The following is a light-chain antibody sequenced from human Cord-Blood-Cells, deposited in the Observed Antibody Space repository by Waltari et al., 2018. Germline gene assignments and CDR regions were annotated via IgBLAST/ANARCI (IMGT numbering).Light chain of an antibody. CDR3: SSYTSSSTWV. CDR1: NSDVGGYNH. V-gene: IGLV2-14*01. Sequence: QSALTQPASVSGSPGQSITISRTGTNSDVGGYNHVSWYQQHPGKAPKLMIYDVSKRPSGVSNRFSGSKSGNTASLTISGLQAEDEADYYCSSYTSSSTWVFGGGTKLTVL. CDR2: DVS. J-gene: IGLJ3*02.